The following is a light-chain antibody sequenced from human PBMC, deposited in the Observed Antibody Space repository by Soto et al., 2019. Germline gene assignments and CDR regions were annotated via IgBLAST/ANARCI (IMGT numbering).Light chain of an antibody. CDR2: GAS. Sequence: ETVLTQSPGTLSLSPGERATLSCRASQSVSSNSLAWFQQKPGQAPRLLIFGASSRATGIPDRFSGSGSGTDFPLTISRLEPEDFAVYYCQRYGTSPWTFGQGTKVEIK. J-gene: IGKJ1*01. V-gene: IGKV3-20*01. CDR3: QRYGTSPWT. CDR1: QSVSSNS.